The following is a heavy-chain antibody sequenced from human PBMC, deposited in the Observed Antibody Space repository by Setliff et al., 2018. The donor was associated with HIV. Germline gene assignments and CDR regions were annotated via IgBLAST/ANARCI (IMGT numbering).Heavy chain of an antibody. V-gene: IGHV7-4-1*02. Sequence: ASVKVSCKASGGSFYSYAFTWVRQAPGQGLEWMGWINTVTGNPTYAQGFTGRFVFSLDTSVSTAYLQISSLKAEDSAVYYCARRMEMTPIGYWGQGTLVTVS. CDR3: ARRMEMTPIGY. J-gene: IGHJ4*02. CDR1: GGSFYSYA. CDR2: INTVTGNP. D-gene: IGHD2-15*01.